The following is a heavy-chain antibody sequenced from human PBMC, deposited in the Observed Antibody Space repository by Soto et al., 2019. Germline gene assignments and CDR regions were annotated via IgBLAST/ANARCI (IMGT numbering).Heavy chain of an antibody. J-gene: IGHJ4*02. V-gene: IGHV1-8*01. D-gene: IGHD3-10*01. Sequence: ASVKVSRKASGDTFTTYDINWVRQATGHGLEWMGWTNPNSGNIGYAQRFQGRVTMTRDTAIRTAYMEVSSLRSDDTAVYYCARGRASGSYYLLDYWGQGTLVIVSS. CDR1: GDTFTTYD. CDR2: TNPNSGNI. CDR3: ARGRASGSYYLLDY.